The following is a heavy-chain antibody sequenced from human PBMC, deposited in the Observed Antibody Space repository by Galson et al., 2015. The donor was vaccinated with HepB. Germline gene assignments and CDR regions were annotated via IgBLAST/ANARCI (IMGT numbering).Heavy chain of an antibody. J-gene: IGHJ4*02. Sequence: SLRLSCAASGFIFNSYAMTWVRQAPGKGLEWVAFISYDGSNKYYADSVKGRFTISRDNSKNTLYLHMDSLRPEDTAVYYCAREPYSSGWSKRGRYFDYWGQGALVTVSS. D-gene: IGHD6-19*01. CDR2: ISYDGSNK. V-gene: IGHV3-30-3*01. CDR1: GFIFNSYA. CDR3: AREPYSSGWSKRGRYFDY.